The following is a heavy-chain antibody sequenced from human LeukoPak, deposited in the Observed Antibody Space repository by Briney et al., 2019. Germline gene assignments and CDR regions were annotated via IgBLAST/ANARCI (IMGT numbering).Heavy chain of an antibody. CDR3: ARDPAYSSDWTKNAFDI. CDR2: TYYRAKWYN. J-gene: IGHJ3*02. V-gene: IGHV6-1*01. Sequence: SQTLSLTCVISGDSVSSNSVTWNWSRLSPSRGVELRGRTYYRAKWYNNFVVSMKNRITINPDTSKNQFSLQLNSVTPEDTAVYYCARDPAYSSDWTKNAFDIWGQGTVVTVSS. CDR1: GDSVSSNSVT. D-gene: IGHD6-19*01.